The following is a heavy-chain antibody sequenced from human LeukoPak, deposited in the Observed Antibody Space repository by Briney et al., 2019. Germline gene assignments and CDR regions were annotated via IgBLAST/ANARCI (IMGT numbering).Heavy chain of an antibody. Sequence: GGSLRLSCAASEFTFSSYAMSWVRQAPGKGLEWVSLISGGGYTTYYADSVKGRFTISRDNSKNTLYLQVNSLRAEDTAVYYCARGRDYGECDYWGQGTLVTVSS. CDR3: ARGRDYGECDY. D-gene: IGHD4-17*01. V-gene: IGHV3-23*01. CDR1: EFTFSSYA. J-gene: IGHJ4*02. CDR2: ISGGGYTT.